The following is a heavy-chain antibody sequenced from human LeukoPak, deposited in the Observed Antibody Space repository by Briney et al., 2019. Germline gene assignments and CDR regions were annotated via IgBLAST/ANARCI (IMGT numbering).Heavy chain of an antibody. J-gene: IGHJ6*03. Sequence: GGSLRLSCAASGFTFSSYNMNWVRQAPGKGLEWVSSISSSDSYIYYADSVKGRFTISRDNAKNSLFLQMNSLRAEDTAVYYCARDLLGYNYYYMDVWGKGTTVTVSS. V-gene: IGHV3-21*01. CDR1: GFTFSSYN. CDR2: ISSSDSYI. CDR3: ARDLLGYNYYYMDV. D-gene: IGHD3-16*02.